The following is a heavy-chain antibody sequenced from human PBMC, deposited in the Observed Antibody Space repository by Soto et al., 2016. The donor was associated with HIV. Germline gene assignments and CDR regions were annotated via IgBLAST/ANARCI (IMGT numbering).Heavy chain of an antibody. V-gene: IGHV4-59*01. J-gene: IGHJ4*01. CDR2: IYYSGST. CDR3: ARDPRSGNFDY. D-gene: IGHD2-15*01. CDR1: GGSISSYY. Sequence: QVQLQESGPGLVKPSETLSLTCTVSGGSISSYYWSWIRQPPGKGLEWIGYIYYSGSTNYNPSLKSRVTISIDTSKNQFSLKLSSVTAADTAVYYCARDPRSGNFDYVGQEPWSPSPQ.